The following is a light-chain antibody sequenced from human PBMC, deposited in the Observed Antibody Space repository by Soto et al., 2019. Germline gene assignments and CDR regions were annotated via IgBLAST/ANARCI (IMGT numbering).Light chain of an antibody. Sequence: QSALTQPRSVSGSPGQSVTISCTGTSSDVGGYDYVSWHRQHPGEAPKLIIYDVTKRPSGVPGRFSGSKSGSTASLTISGIQAEDEADYYCCAYAGSKSLLFGGGTKLTVL. J-gene: IGLJ2*01. CDR3: CAYAGSKSLL. V-gene: IGLV2-11*01. CDR2: DVT. CDR1: SSDVGGYDY.